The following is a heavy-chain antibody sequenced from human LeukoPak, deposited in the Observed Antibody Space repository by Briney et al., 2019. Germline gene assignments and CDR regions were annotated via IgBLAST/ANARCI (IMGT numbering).Heavy chain of an antibody. Sequence: SETLSLTCTVSGGSISNGGYYWSWIRQHPGKGLEWIGYIYYSGSTYYNPSLKSRVTISVDTSKNQFSLKLSSVTAADTAVYYCARSYCSSTSCYPYYFDYWGQGTLVTVSS. CDR3: ARSYCSSTSCYPYYFDY. CDR2: IYYSGST. CDR1: GGSISNGGYY. J-gene: IGHJ4*02. V-gene: IGHV4-31*03. D-gene: IGHD2-2*01.